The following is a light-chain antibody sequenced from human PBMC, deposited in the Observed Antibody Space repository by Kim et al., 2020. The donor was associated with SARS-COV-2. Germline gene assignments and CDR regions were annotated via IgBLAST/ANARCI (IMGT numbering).Light chain of an antibody. Sequence: ESVGDRVTITCRASQSISSYLNWYQQKPGKAPKLLIYAASSLQGGVPSRFSGSGSGTDFTLTISSLQPEDFATYHCQQTYSAPWTFGQGTKVDIK. V-gene: IGKV1-39*01. J-gene: IGKJ1*01. CDR1: QSISSY. CDR3: QQTYSAPWT. CDR2: AAS.